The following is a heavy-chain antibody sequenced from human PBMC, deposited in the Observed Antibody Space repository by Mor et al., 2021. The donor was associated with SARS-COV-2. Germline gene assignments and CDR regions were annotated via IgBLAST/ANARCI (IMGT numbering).Heavy chain of an antibody. J-gene: IGHJ6*02. V-gene: IGHV3-11*06. CDR3: ARGSPSLLWFGEANEDNYYGMDV. Sequence: VKGRFTISRDNAKNSLYLQMNSLRAEDTAVYYCARGSPSLLWFGEANEDNYYGMDVWGQGTTVTVSS. D-gene: IGHD3-10*01.